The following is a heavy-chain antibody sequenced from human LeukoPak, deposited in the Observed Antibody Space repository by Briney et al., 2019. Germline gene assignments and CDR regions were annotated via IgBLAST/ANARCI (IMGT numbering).Heavy chain of an antibody. CDR2: IFSGGTT. CDR3: ARDRDSSGLFDY. CDR1: GFTVINNY. Sequence: GSLRLSFAASGFTVINNYMSWVRQAPGKGGEWVSVIFSGGTTYSADSVTGRFTISRDNSKNPLYLQMNSLRAEDTAVYYCARDRDSSGLFDYWGQGTLVTVS. D-gene: IGHD6-19*01. J-gene: IGHJ4*02. V-gene: IGHV3-53*01.